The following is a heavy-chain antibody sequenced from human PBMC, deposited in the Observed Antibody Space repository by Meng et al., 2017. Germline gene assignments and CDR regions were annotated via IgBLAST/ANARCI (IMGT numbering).Heavy chain of an antibody. CDR1: GFTFSSYG. CDR3: ARSWGDTYYYDSSGYYHQGRAAFDI. Sequence: SCAASGFTFSSYGMHWVRQAPGKGLEWVAVIWYDGSNKYYADSVKGRFTISRDNSKNTLYLQMNSLRAEDTAVYYCARSWGDTYYYDSSGYYHQGRAAFDIWGQGTMVTVSS. D-gene: IGHD3-22*01. J-gene: IGHJ3*02. CDR2: IWYDGSNK. V-gene: IGHV3-33*01.